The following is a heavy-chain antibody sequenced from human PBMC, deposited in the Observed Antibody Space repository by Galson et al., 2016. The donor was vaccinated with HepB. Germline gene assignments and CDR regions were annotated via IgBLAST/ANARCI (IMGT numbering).Heavy chain of an antibody. CDR1: GFTFSSYA. V-gene: IGHV3-23*01. Sequence: SLRLSCAASGFTFSSYAMSWVRQAPGKGLEWVSAISGSGGSTYYADSVKGRFTISRDNSKNTLYLQMNSLRAEDTAVYYCAKDLGDYVSGSYRYNWFDPRGQGTLVTVSS. CDR2: ISGSGGST. D-gene: IGHD3-16*02. CDR3: AKDLGDYVSGSYRYNWFDP. J-gene: IGHJ5*02.